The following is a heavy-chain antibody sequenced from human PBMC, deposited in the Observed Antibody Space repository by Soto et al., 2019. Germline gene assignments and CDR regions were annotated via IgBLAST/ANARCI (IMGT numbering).Heavy chain of an antibody. Sequence: PGGSLRLSCAASGFTFSSYSMNWVRQAPGKGLEWVSSISSSSSYIYYADSVKGRFTISRDNAKNSLYLQMNSLRAEDTAVYYCTTDHASYYYDSNAFDIWGQGTMVTVSS. CDR2: ISSSSSYI. J-gene: IGHJ3*02. CDR1: GFTFSSYS. CDR3: TTDHASYYYDSNAFDI. D-gene: IGHD3-22*01. V-gene: IGHV3-21*03.